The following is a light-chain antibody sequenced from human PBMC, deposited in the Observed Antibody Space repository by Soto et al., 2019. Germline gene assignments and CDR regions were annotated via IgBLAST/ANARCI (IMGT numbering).Light chain of an antibody. J-gene: IGLJ1*01. CDR2: DTV. CDR1: TGTVTSGHY. CDR3: LLYYNGPYV. Sequence: QAVVTQEPSLTVSPGGTVTLTCGSSTGTVTSGHYPYWFQQKPGQAPRTLIYDTVKKHSWTPARFSGSLLGGKAALTLSGAQPEDEDDYYCLLYYNGPYVFGPRTKVTV. V-gene: IGLV7-46*01.